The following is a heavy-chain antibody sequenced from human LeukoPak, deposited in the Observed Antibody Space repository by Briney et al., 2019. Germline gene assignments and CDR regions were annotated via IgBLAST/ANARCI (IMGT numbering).Heavy chain of an antibody. V-gene: IGHV3-7*05. Sequence: GGSLRLSCAASRVTFSNYWMSWVRQPPGRGLEWVANINQGGSEKYYLDSVKGRFTISRDNAKNSLYLQMNSLRADDTAIYYCVRDGSGYDYWGQGTLVTVSS. CDR3: VRDGSGYDY. CDR1: RVTFSNYW. CDR2: INQGGSEK. J-gene: IGHJ4*02. D-gene: IGHD6-19*01.